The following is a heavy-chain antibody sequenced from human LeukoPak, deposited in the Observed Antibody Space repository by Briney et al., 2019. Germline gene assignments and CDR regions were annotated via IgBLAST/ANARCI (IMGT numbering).Heavy chain of an antibody. CDR2: IYYSGST. Sequence: PSQTLSLTCTVSGGSISSGDYYWSWIRQPPGKGLEWIGYIYYSGSTYYNPSLKSRVTISVDTSKNQFSLKLSSVTAADTAVYYCARARNLIVVVPAKVPTGLADAFDIWGQGTMVTVSS. J-gene: IGHJ3*02. CDR1: GGSISSGDYY. D-gene: IGHD2-2*01. V-gene: IGHV4-30-4*01. CDR3: ARARNLIVVVPAKVPTGLADAFDI.